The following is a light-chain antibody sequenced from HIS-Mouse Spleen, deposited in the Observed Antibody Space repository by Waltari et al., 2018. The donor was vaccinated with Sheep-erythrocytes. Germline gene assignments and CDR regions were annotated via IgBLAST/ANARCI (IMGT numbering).Light chain of an antibody. V-gene: IGLV2-23*01. CDR1: SRDVGSYNL. J-gene: IGLJ3*02. CDR3: CSYAGSSTPWV. Sequence: QSALTQPASVSGSPGQSITISVTGTSRDVGSYNLVSWYQQHPGKAPKLMSYEGSKRPSGVSNRFSGSKSGNTASLTISGLQAEDEADYYCCSYAGSSTPWVFGGGTKLTVL. CDR2: EGS.